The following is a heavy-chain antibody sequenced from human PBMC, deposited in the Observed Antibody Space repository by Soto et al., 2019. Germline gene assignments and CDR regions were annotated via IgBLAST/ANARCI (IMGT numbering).Heavy chain of an antibody. V-gene: IGHV4-39*01. CDR1: GGSISSSSYY. CDR3: LTGGGNYYDSSGYYGDGDAFDI. CDR2: IYYSGST. Sequence: SETLSLTCTVSGGSISSSSYYWGWIRQPPGKGLEWIGSIYYSGSTYYNPSLKSRVTISVDTSKNQFSLKLSSVTAADTAVYYCLTGGGNYYDSSGYYGDGDAFDIWGQGTMVTVSS. J-gene: IGHJ3*02. D-gene: IGHD3-22*01.